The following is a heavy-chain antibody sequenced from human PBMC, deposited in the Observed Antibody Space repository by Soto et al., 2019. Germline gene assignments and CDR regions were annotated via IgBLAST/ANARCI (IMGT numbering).Heavy chain of an antibody. D-gene: IGHD3-3*01. V-gene: IGHV3-30*18. J-gene: IGHJ4*02. CDR2: ISYDGSNK. CDR1: GFTFSSYG. Sequence: QVQLVESGGGVVQPGRSLRLSCAASGFTFSSYGMHWVRQAPGKGLEWVAVISYDGSNKYYADSVKGRCTISRDNSKNTMYLKMNSLRAEDTAVYYCAKFRYDFDYWGQGTLVTVSS. CDR3: AKFRYDFDY.